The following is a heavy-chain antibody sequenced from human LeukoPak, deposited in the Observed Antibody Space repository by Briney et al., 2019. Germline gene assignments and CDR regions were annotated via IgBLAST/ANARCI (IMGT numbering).Heavy chain of an antibody. CDR2: ISSSSSYI. Sequence: GGSLRLSCAASGFTVSSNYMSWVRLAPGKGLEWVSSISSSSSYIYYADSVKGRFTISRDNAKNSLYLQMNSLRAEDTAAYYCARGQAVRLFDYWGQGTLVTVSS. CDR3: ARGQAVRLFDY. D-gene: IGHD1-1*01. V-gene: IGHV3-21*01. CDR1: GFTVSSNY. J-gene: IGHJ4*02.